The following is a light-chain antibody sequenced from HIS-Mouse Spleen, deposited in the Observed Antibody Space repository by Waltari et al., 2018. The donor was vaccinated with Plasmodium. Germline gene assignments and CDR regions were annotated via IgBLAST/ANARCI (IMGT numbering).Light chain of an antibody. V-gene: IGLV2-23*01. CDR3: CSYAGSSTWV. Sequence: QSALTQPASVSGSPGQSIPIPCTGTSSAVGSYNLVPWYQQHPGKAPKPMIYEGSKRPSGVSNRFSGSKSGNTASLTISGLQAEDEADYYCCSYAGSSTWVFGGGTKLTVL. CDR1: SSAVGSYNL. CDR2: EGS. J-gene: IGLJ3*02.